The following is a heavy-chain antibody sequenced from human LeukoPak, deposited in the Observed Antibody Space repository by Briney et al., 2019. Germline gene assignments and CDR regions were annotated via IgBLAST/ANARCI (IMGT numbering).Heavy chain of an antibody. J-gene: IGHJ4*02. V-gene: IGHV1-46*01. CDR1: GYAFTSYY. Sequence: GASVKVSCKASGYAFTSYYMHWVRQAPGQGLEWMGIINPSGGSTSYAQKFQGRVTMTRDTSTSTVYMELSSLRSEDTAVYYCARERYTATHFDYWGQGTLVTVSS. CDR2: INPSGGST. D-gene: IGHD5-18*01. CDR3: ARERYTATHFDY.